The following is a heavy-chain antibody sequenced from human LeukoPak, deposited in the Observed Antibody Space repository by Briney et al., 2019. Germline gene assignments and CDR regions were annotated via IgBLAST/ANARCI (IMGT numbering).Heavy chain of an antibody. CDR1: GGSISSYY. CDR2: IYYSGST. Sequence: SETLSLTCTVSGGSISSYYWGWIRQPPGKGLEWIGSIYYSGSTYYNPSLKSRVTISVDTSKNQFSLKLSSVTAADTAVYYCARDPLYCSGGSCYRDYWYFDLWGRGTLVTVSS. D-gene: IGHD2-15*01. J-gene: IGHJ2*01. V-gene: IGHV4-39*07. CDR3: ARDPLYCSGGSCYRDYWYFDL.